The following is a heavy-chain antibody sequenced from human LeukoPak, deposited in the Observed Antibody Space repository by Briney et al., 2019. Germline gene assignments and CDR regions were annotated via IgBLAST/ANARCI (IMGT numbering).Heavy chain of an antibody. V-gene: IGHV4-34*01. J-gene: IGHJ6*03. CDR1: GGSFSGYY. CDR3: ARLKRPNRGSYIYYYYMDV. CDR2: INHSGST. D-gene: IGHD1-26*01. Sequence: SETLSLTCAVYGGSFSGYYWSWLRQPPGKGREWIGEINHSGSTNYNPSLKSRVTISVDTSKNQFSLKLSSVTAADTAVYYCARLKRPNRGSYIYYYYMDVWGKGTTVTVSS.